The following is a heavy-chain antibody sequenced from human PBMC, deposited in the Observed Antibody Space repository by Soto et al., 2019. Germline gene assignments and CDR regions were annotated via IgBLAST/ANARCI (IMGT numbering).Heavy chain of an antibody. V-gene: IGHV3-9*01. J-gene: IGHJ3*02. D-gene: IGHD2-2*01. CDR3: AKGATTSCFSPFDM. Sequence: EVQLVESGGGLVQPGRSLRLSCAASAFTFDDYAMHWVRQVPGKGLEWVSGISWDSGNIVYADSVKGRFTISRDNAKHSLYLQMNSLRTEDTAVYFCAKGATTSCFSPFDMWGPGKMVTVSS. CDR2: ISWDSGNI. CDR1: AFTFDDYA.